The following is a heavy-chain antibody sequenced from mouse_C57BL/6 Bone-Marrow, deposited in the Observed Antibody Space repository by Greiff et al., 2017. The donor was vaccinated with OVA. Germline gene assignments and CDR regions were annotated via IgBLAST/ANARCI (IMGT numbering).Heavy chain of an antibody. D-gene: IGHD1-1*01. CDR1: GYAFSSSW. J-gene: IGHJ2*01. V-gene: IGHV1-82*01. CDR2: IYPGDGDT. CDR3: ARVGIYYYGSSPLDY. Sequence: VQLQQSGPELVKPGASVKISCKASGYAFSSSWMNWVKQRPGKGLEWIGRIYPGDGDTNYNGKFKGKATLTADKSSSTAYMQLSSLTSEDSAVYFCARVGIYYYGSSPLDYWGQGTTLTVSS.